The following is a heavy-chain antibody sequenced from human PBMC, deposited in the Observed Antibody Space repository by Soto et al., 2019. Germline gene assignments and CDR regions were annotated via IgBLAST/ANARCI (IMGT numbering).Heavy chain of an antibody. D-gene: IGHD6-13*01. CDR1: GDSVSSNSAA. CDR2: TYYRSKWYN. Sequence: QSQTLSLTCAISGDSVSSNSAAWNWIRQSPSRGLEWLGRTYYRSKWYNDYAVSVKSRITINPDTSKNQFSLQLNSVTPEDTAVYYCARDLAAAGYYYYGMDVWGQGTTVTVSS. CDR3: ARDLAAAGYYYYGMDV. V-gene: IGHV6-1*01. J-gene: IGHJ6*02.